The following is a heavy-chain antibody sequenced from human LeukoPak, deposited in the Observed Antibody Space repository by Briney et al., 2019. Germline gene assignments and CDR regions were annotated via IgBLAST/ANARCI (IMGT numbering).Heavy chain of an antibody. J-gene: IGHJ4*02. D-gene: IGHD3-16*02. CDR2: IFWDGDK. V-gene: IGHV2-5*02. Sequence: KMSGPTLVNPTQTLTLTCTFSGFSLSSSGEGVGWIRQPPGKALEWLALIFWDGDKRYSPSLKSRLTTTKDTSKNQVVLTLTNMDPLDTATYFCAHSTLFGGVVVPFDNWGQGTLVTVSS. CDR1: GFSLSSSGEG. CDR3: AHSTLFGGVVVPFDN.